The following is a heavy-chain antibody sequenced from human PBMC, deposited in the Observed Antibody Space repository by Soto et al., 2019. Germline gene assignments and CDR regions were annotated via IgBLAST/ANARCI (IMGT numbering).Heavy chain of an antibody. CDR2: INHSGST. CDR1: GGSFSGYY. Sequence: SETLSLTCAVYGGSFSGYYWSWIRQPPGKGLEWIGEINHSGSTNYNPSLKSRVTISVDTSKNQFSLKLSSVTAADTAVYYCARLLHDRRGYYYFDFWGQGTQVTVSS. CDR3: ARLLHDRRGYYYFDF. D-gene: IGHD3-22*01. J-gene: IGHJ4*02. V-gene: IGHV4-34*01.